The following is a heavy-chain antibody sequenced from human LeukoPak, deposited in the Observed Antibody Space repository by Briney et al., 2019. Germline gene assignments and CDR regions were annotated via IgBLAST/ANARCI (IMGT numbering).Heavy chain of an antibody. CDR3: ARQGWELLSPFDY. J-gene: IGHJ4*02. CDR2: ISSSSSYI. CDR1: GFTFSSYS. Sequence: PGGSLRLSCAASGFTFSSYSMNWVRQAPGKGLEWVSSISSSSSYIYYADSVKGRFTISRDNAKNSLYLQMNSLRAEDTAVYYCARQGWELLSPFDYWGQGTLVTVSS. D-gene: IGHD1-26*01. V-gene: IGHV3-21*01.